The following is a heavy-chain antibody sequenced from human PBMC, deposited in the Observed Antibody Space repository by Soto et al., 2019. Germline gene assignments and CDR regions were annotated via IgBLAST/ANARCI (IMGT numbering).Heavy chain of an antibody. V-gene: IGHV2-26*01. CDR2: IFSNDEK. Sequence: QVTLKESGPVLVKPTETLTLTCTVSGFSLSNARMGVSWIRQPPGKALEWLAHIFSNDEKSYSTSLKSRLTIFKDTSKSQVVLTMTNMDPVDTATYYCARMVDYDYVWGSYPTTFDYWGQGTLVTVSS. CDR1: GFSLSNARMG. J-gene: IGHJ4*02. D-gene: IGHD3-16*02. CDR3: ARMVDYDYVWGSYPTTFDY.